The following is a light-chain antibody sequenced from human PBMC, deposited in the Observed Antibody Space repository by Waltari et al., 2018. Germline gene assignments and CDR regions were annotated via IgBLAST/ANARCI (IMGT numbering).Light chain of an antibody. CDR3: LSYAGNHWV. CDR1: SSDVGGYNY. J-gene: IGLJ3*02. V-gene: IGLV2-23*02. CDR2: EVN. Sequence: QSALTQPASVSGSPGQSITISCTGTSSDVGGYNYVSWYQQHPGKAPKLMIYEVNERPSGVSNRCSGSKSGRTASLTISGLQAEDEADYYCLSYAGNHWVFGGGTRVTVL.